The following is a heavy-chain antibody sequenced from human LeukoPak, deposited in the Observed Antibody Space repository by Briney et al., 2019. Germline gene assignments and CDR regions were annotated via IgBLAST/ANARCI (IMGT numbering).Heavy chain of an antibody. D-gene: IGHD3-22*01. Sequence: PSETLSLTCTVSGGSISSYYWSWIRQPPGKGLEWIGYIYYSGSTNYNPSLKSRVTISVDTSKNQFSLKLNSVTAADTAVYYCARTTYCYDSSGYYYVFFFDYWGQGTLVTVSS. CDR2: IYYSGST. J-gene: IGHJ4*02. CDR3: ARTTYCYDSSGYYYVFFFDY. V-gene: IGHV4-59*01. CDR1: GGSISSYY.